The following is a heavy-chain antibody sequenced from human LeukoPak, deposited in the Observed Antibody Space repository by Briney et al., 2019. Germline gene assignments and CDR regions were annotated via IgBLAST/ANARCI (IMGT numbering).Heavy chain of an antibody. D-gene: IGHD2-15*01. CDR1: GFTFSDYY. J-gene: IGHJ3*02. CDR2: IYSGGST. V-gene: IGHV3-53*01. Sequence: LSGGSLRLSCAASGFTFSDYYMSWVRQAPGKGLEWVSVIYSGGSTYYADSVKGRFTISRDNSKNTLYLQMNSLRAEDTAVYYCARGYCSGGSCYTGAVYDAFDIWGQGTMVTVSS. CDR3: ARGYCSGGSCYTGAVYDAFDI.